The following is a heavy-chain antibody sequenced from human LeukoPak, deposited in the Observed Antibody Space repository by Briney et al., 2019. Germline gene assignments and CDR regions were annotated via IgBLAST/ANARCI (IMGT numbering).Heavy chain of an antibody. CDR2: IYYSGST. CDR1: GGSISSYY. Sequence: PSETLSLSCTVSGGSISSYYWSWIRQPSGKGLEWIGYIYYSGSTNYNPSLKSRVTISVDTSKNQFSLKLSSVTAADTAVYYCARWSSGWFDYWGQGTLVTVSS. CDR3: ARWSSGWFDY. J-gene: IGHJ4*02. V-gene: IGHV4-59*01. D-gene: IGHD6-19*01.